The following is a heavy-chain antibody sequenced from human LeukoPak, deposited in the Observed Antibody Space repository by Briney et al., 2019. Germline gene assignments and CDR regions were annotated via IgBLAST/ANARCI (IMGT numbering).Heavy chain of an antibody. V-gene: IGHV4-39*01. CDR2: IYYSGST. J-gene: IGHJ4*02. CDR3: ARTGRYFGAYYFDY. D-gene: IGHD3-9*01. CDR1: GGSISSSSYY. Sequence: SETLSLTCTVSGGSISSSSYYWGWIRQPPGKGLEWIGSIYYSGSTYYNPSLKSRVTISVDTSKNQFSLKLSSVTAADTAVYYCARTGRYFGAYYFDYWGQGTPVTVSS.